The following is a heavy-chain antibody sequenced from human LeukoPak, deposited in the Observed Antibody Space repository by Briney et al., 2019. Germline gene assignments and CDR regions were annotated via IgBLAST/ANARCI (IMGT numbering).Heavy chain of an antibody. Sequence: GGSLRLSCGASGFTFDDYAMHWVRQGPGKGLEWVSGISSNSGTIGYADSVKGRFTISRDNAKNSLYLQMNSLRPEDMALYYYARCPPYGYGPFDIGGRGTVVTVSS. CDR2: ISSNSGTI. D-gene: IGHD5-18*01. J-gene: IGHJ3*02. V-gene: IGHV3-9*03. CDR3: ARCPPYGYGPFDI. CDR1: GFTFDDYA.